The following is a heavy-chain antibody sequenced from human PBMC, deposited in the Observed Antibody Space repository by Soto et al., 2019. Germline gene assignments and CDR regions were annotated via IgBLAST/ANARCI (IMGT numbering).Heavy chain of an antibody. CDR3: ARDIVVVVAATPVAFDI. Sequence: QVQLVQSGAEVKKPGASVKVSCKASGYTFTSYGISWVRQAPGQGLEWMGWISAYNGNTNYAQKLQGRVTMTTDTSTSTAYMELRSLRSDDTAVYYCARDIVVVVAATPVAFDIWGQGTMVTVSS. CDR2: ISAYNGNT. CDR1: GYTFTSYG. J-gene: IGHJ3*02. V-gene: IGHV1-18*04. D-gene: IGHD2-15*01.